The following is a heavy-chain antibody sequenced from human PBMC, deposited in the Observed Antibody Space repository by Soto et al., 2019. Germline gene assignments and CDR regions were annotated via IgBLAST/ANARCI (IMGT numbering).Heavy chain of an antibody. V-gene: IGHV3-33*01. J-gene: IGHJ6*02. D-gene: IGHD3-10*01. CDR2: IWFDGSKK. Sequence: QVQLVESGGGVVQAGRSLRLSCEASGFSFGSCGMHWVRQAPGKGLEWVAVIWFDGSKKYYADSVKGRFSISRDNSKNLLSLHMSSLRPEDTAVYYCARVRTAGSYYYYGMDVWGQGTTVTVSS. CDR3: ARVRTAGSYYYYGMDV. CDR1: GFSFGSCG.